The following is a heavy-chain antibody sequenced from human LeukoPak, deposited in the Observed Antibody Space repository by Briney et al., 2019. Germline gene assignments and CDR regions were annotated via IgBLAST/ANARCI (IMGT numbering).Heavy chain of an antibody. V-gene: IGHV4-61*02. D-gene: IGHD2-15*01. CDR1: CDSISRDDYY. J-gene: IGHJ5*02. Sequence: SETLSLTCTVACDSISRDDYYWSWLREPAGKGLAWIGRFSASGNSNYNPSLKSRLTISVDTSKNQFSLKLPSVTAADTAVYYRARDNRYCNGGYCSNWFDPWGQGTLVTVSS. CDR3: ARDNRYCNGGYCSNWFDP. CDR2: FSASGNS.